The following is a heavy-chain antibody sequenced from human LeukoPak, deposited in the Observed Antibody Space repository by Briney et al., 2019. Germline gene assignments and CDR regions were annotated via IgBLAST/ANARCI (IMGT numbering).Heavy chain of an antibody. D-gene: IGHD3-10*02. CDR2: VGGSGSSI. J-gene: IGHJ6*04. CDR3: AELGITMIGGV. V-gene: IGHV3-48*03. Sequence: GGSLRLSCSISGFTFRSYEMNWVRQAPGKGLEWVSYVGGSGSSIFYADSVKGRFTISRDNAKDSLSLQMNSLRDEDTAIYYCAELGITMIGGVWGKGTTVTISS. CDR1: GFTFRSYE.